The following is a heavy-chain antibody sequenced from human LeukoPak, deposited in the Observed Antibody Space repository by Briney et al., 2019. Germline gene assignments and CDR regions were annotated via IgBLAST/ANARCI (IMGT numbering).Heavy chain of an antibody. CDR2: MYSGAST. V-gene: IGHV4-4*08. J-gene: IGHJ6*03. Sequence: SETLSLTCTVSGGSISRDYWSWIRQPPGKGLEWIGYMYSGASTIYHPSLKSRVSISFDTSKNQFSLKLSSVTAADTAVYYCARELIPPPRTTYSSSWYVRYYYYMDVWGKGTTVTISS. CDR1: GGSISRDY. D-gene: IGHD6-13*01. CDR3: ARELIPPPRTTYSSSWYVRYYYYMDV.